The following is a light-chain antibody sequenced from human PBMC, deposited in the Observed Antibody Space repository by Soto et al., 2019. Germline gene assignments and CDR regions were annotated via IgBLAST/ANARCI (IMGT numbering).Light chain of an antibody. J-gene: IGKJ1*01. CDR1: QSISSY. CDR3: QQSYSTPQS. CDR2: AAS. Sequence: DIQMTQSPSSLSASVGDRVTITCRASQSISSYLNWYQQKPGKAPKLLIYAASSLQSVVPSRFCGSGSGTDFTLTISSLQPEDFATYYCQQSYSTPQSFCQVTKVDIK. V-gene: IGKV1-39*01.